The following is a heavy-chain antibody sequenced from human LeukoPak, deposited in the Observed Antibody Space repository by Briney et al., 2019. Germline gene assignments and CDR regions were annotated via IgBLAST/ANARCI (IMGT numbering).Heavy chain of an antibody. V-gene: IGHV4-59*01. CDR3: AREVYYYGSGSYYLDY. J-gene: IGHJ4*02. D-gene: IGHD3-10*01. Sequence: SETLSLTCTVSGGSISSYYWSWIRQPPGKGLEWIGYIYYSGSTNYNPSHKSRVTISVDTSKNQFSLKLSSVTAADTAVYYCAREVYYYGSGSYYLDYWGQGTLVTVSS. CDR1: GGSISSYY. CDR2: IYYSGST.